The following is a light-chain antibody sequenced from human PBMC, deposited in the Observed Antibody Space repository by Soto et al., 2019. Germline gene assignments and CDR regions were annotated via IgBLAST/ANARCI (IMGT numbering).Light chain of an antibody. V-gene: IGKV1-5*01. Sequence: DIPMTQSPSALSASLGDRVTITCRASHSIYTWLAWYQQRPGKAPNLLIYDASSLASGVPSRFSGGGSGTEFTLTISNLQPDDFGTYYCHQYKSYTPYTIGQGTKVEIK. J-gene: IGKJ2*01. CDR3: HQYKSYTPYT. CDR1: HSIYTW. CDR2: DAS.